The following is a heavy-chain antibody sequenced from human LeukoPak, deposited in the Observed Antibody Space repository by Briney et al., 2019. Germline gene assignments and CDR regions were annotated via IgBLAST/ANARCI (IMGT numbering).Heavy chain of an antibody. CDR3: ARDRDQTYYYDSSGYYRYGMDV. CDR2: ISSSSGYI. Sequence: PGGSLRLSCAASGFTFSSYSMNWVRQAPGKGLEWVSSISSSSGYIYYADSVKGRFTISRDNAKNSLYLQMNSLRAEDTAVYYCARDRDQTYYYDSSGYYRYGMDVWGQGTTVTVSS. D-gene: IGHD3-22*01. J-gene: IGHJ6*02. CDR1: GFTFSSYS. V-gene: IGHV3-21*01.